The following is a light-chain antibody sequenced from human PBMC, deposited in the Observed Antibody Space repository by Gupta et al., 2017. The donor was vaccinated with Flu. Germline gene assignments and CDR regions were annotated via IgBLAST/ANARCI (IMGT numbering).Light chain of an antibody. CDR3: QVWESSSDHRV. J-gene: IGLJ3*02. Sequence: SYVLTQPPSVSVAPGQTASITCGGNNIGGKSVFWYQQKPGQAPLLVVYDDSDRPSGIPKRLSGSNSGNKATLTIGRVEAGDEADDYCQVWESSSDHRVFGGGTRLTVL. CDR1: NIGGKS. CDR2: DDS. V-gene: IGLV3-21*02.